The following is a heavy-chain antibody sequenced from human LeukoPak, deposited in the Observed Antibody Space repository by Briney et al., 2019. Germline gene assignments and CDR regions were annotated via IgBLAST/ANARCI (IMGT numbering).Heavy chain of an antibody. CDR1: GYTFTSQY. J-gene: IGHJ6*02. CDR3: ARGYYGMDV. Sequence: GASVKVSCKASGYTFTSQYLYWARQTPGQGLEWMGWINPKTGDTDSAQNFQGRVTMTRDTSITTVYMELSSLTSDDTAVYYCARGYYGMDVWGQGTTVTVSS. V-gene: IGHV1-2*02. CDR2: INPKTGDT.